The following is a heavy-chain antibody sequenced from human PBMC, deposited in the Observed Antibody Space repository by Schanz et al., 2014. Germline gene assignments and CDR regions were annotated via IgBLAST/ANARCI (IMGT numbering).Heavy chain of an antibody. CDR2: IRYDGSKT. Sequence: QVQLVESGGGVVQPGGSLRLSCAASGFTFSSSGMHWVRQAPGKGLEWVAFIRYDGSKTFYSDSVKGRFTISRDTSKNTLYLQMNSLKTEDTAVYYCARSPRMDVWGQGTMVTVSS. V-gene: IGHV3-30*02. CDR1: GFTFSSSG. J-gene: IGHJ6*02. CDR3: ARSPRMDV.